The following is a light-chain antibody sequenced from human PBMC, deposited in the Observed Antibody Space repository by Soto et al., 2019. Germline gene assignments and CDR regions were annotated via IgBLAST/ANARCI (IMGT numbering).Light chain of an antibody. CDR1: QSVLSTSDSMNY. CDR3: HQYHSSPLT. V-gene: IGKV4-1*01. CDR2: WSS. J-gene: IGKJ4*01. Sequence: EIVLTQSPDSLTVSLGERATINCRSSQSVLSTSDSMNYLGWYQQRPGQPPTLLISWSSTRESGVPDRFSGSGYVTDFTLTINGLQAEDVAVYYCHQYHSSPLTFGGGTKIEFK.